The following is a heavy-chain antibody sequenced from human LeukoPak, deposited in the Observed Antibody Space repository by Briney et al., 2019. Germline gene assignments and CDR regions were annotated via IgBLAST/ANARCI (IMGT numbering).Heavy chain of an antibody. CDR1: GFTFSSYA. CDR2: ISGSGGST. V-gene: IGHV3-23*01. CDR3: AKGYYGSGSYYNPIDY. J-gene: IGHJ4*02. D-gene: IGHD3-10*01. Sequence: PGGSLRLSCAASGFTFSSYAMSWVRQAPGKGLEWVSTISGSGGSTYYADSVKGRFTISRDNSKNTLYLQMNSLRAEDTAVYYCAKGYYGSGSYYNPIDYWGQGTLVTVSS.